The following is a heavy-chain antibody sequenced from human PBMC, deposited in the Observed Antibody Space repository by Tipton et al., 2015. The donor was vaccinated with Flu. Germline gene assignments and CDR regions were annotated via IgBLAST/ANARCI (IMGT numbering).Heavy chain of an antibody. CDR1: GFTFSSYG. CDR2: ISYDGSNK. V-gene: IGHV3-30*18. CDR3: AKDTAYYDFWSGLIDY. Sequence: LSLTCAASGFTFSSYGMHWVRQAPGKGLEWVAVISYDGSNKYYADSVKGRFTISRDNSKNTLYLQMNSLRAEDTAVYYCAKDTAYYDFWSGLIDYWGQGTLVTVSS. J-gene: IGHJ4*02. D-gene: IGHD3-3*01.